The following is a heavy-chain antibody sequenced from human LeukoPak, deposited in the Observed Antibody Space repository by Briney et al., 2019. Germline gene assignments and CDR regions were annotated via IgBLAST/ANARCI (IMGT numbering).Heavy chain of an antibody. D-gene: IGHD6-19*01. Sequence: GGSLRLPCAASGFTFSSYGMHWVRQAPGKGLEWVAVIWYDGSNKYYADSVQGRFTISRDNSQNTVYLQMNSLRAEDTAVYYCARDRSGRVAGRGVYWFDPWGQGTLVTVSS. V-gene: IGHV3-33*01. CDR1: GFTFSSYG. CDR3: ARDRSGRVAGRGVYWFDP. J-gene: IGHJ5*02. CDR2: IWYDGSNK.